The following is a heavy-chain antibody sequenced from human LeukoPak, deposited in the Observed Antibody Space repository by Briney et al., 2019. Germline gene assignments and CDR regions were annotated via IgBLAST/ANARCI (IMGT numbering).Heavy chain of an antibody. Sequence: SETLSLTCTVSGYSISSNYYWGWIRQPPGKGLEWIGSIYPSGTTYYNPSLKTRVTISVDTSKNQFSLKLSSVTAADTAVYFCARAYSSSWYFNWFDPWGQGTLVTVSS. CDR1: GYSISSNYY. CDR3: ARAYSSSWYFNWFDP. CDR2: IYPSGTT. J-gene: IGHJ5*02. V-gene: IGHV4-38-2*02. D-gene: IGHD6-13*01.